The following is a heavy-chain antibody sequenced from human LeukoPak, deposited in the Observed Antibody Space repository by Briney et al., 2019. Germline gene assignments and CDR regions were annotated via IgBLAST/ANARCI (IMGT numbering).Heavy chain of an antibody. J-gene: IGHJ4*02. CDR1: GFTFSSYW. CDR2: IYYSGST. Sequence: GSLRLSCAASGFTFSSYWMHWVRQPPGKGLEWIGSIYYSGSTYYNPSLKSRVTISVDTSKNHFSLKLSSVTAADTAVYYCTRREGYCSNGICYIFYDYWGQGTLVTVSS. D-gene: IGHD2-8*01. CDR3: TRREGYCSNGICYIFYDY. V-gene: IGHV4-39*02.